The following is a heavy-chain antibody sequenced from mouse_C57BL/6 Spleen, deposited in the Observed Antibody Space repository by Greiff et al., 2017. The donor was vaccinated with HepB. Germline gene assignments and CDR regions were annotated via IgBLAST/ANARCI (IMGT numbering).Heavy chain of an antibody. V-gene: IGHV3-6*01. D-gene: IGHD1-1*01. CDR1: GYSITSGYY. Sequence: DVKLQESGPGLVKPSQSLSLTCSVTGYSITSGYYWNWIRQFPGNKLEWMGYISYDGSNNYNPSLKNRISITRDTSKNQFFLKLNSVTTEDTATYYGARESPHYYGSSYGYFDVWGTGTTVTVSS. J-gene: IGHJ1*03. CDR3: ARESPHYYGSSYGYFDV. CDR2: ISYDGSN.